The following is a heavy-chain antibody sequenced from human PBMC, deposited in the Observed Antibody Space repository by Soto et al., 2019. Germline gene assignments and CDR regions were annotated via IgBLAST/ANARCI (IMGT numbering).Heavy chain of an antibody. CDR2: ISYDGSNK. CDR3: ARARVRGYSYGPNYYYGMDV. J-gene: IGHJ6*02. CDR1: GFTFSSYA. Sequence: GGSLRLSCAASGFTFSSYAMHWVRQAPGKGLEWVAVISYDGSNKYYAESVKGRINISRDNSKKKLYLQMNSLKDEDKAVYYFARARVRGYSYGPNYYYGMDVWGQGTTVTVSS. D-gene: IGHD5-18*01. V-gene: IGHV3-30-3*01.